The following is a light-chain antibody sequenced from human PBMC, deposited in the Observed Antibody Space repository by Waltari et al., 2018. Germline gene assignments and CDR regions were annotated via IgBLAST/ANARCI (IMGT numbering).Light chain of an antibody. CDR2: WAS. Sequence: DIVMTQSPDSLAVSLGARATINCKSSQSVLSSSNNKNYLVWYQQKPGQPPKLLISWASTRGAGVPDRFSGSGSGTDFTLTISSLQTEDVAVYYCQQCYTYPYTFGQGTNLEIK. CDR1: QSVLSSSNNKNY. J-gene: IGKJ2*01. V-gene: IGKV4-1*01. CDR3: QQCYTYPYT.